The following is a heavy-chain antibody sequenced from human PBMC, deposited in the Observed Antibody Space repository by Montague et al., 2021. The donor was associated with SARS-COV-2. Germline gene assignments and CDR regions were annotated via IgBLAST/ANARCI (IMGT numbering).Heavy chain of an antibody. V-gene: IGHV6-1*01. CDR2: TYYRSKWYN. CDR1: GDSVSSNSAT. Sequence: CAISGDSVSSNSATWNWVRQSPSRGLEWLGRTYYRSKWYNDYAVSVRGRVTINPDTSKNQFSLQLNSVTPEDTAIYYCTSGREGTYNVMDVWGQGTTVTVYS. D-gene: IGHD1-1*01. CDR3: TSGREGTYNVMDV. J-gene: IGHJ6*02.